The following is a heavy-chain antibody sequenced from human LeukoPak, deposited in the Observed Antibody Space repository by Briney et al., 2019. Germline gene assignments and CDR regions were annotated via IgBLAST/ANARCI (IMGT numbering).Heavy chain of an antibody. CDR1: GFTFSSYW. D-gene: IGHD3-22*01. Sequence: PGGSLRLSCAASGFTFSSYWRHWIRQGPGKGLLLLSRINSDGSDITYADSVKGRFTISRDNAKNTLYLQLNSLRVEDTALYYCARMADYDSSGFYGYLTYWGQGTLVTVSS. J-gene: IGHJ1*01. V-gene: IGHV3-74*01. CDR3: ARMADYDSSGFYGYLTY. CDR2: INSDGSDI.